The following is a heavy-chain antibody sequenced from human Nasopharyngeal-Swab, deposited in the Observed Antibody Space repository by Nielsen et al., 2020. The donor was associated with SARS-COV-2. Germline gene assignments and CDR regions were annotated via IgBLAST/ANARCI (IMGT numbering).Heavy chain of an antibody. CDR2: IYPGDSDT. CDR1: GYSFTSYW. D-gene: IGHD3-10*01. Sequence: GGSLRLSCKGSGYSFTSYWIGWVRQMPGKGLEWMGIIYPGDSDTRYSPSFQGQVTISADKSISTAYLQWSSLKASDTAMYYCARQRFTYGSGSYQGGYYFDYWGQGTLVTVSS. V-gene: IGHV5-51*01. CDR3: ARQRFTYGSGSYQGGYYFDY. J-gene: IGHJ4*02.